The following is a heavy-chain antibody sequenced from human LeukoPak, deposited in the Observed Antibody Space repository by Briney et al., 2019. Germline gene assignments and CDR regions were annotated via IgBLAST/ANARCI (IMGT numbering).Heavy chain of an antibody. Sequence: ASVKVSCKASGYTFTSYGISWVRQAPGQGLEWMGWISAYNGNTNYAQKLQGRVTMTTDTSTSTAYMELRSLRSDDTAVYYCARVAGGSGWWGGYYYYYMDVWGKGTTVTISS. V-gene: IGHV1-18*01. CDR2: ISAYNGNT. J-gene: IGHJ6*03. D-gene: IGHD6-19*01. CDR1: GYTFTSYG. CDR3: ARVAGGSGWWGGYYYYYMDV.